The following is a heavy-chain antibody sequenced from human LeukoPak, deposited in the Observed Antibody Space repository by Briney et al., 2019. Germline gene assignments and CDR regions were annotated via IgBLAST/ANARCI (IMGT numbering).Heavy chain of an antibody. J-gene: IGHJ3*02. CDR2: IYTSGST. CDR3: ARDHMDLAIRGYYDSSGPSAFDI. CDR1: GGSISRYY. Sequence: SETLSLTCTVSGGSISRYYWSWIRQPAGKGREWIGRIYTSGSTNYNPSLKSRVTLSVDTSKNQFSLKLSSVTAADTAVYYCARDHMDLAIRGYYDSSGPSAFDIWGQGTMVTVSS. D-gene: IGHD3-22*01. V-gene: IGHV4-4*07.